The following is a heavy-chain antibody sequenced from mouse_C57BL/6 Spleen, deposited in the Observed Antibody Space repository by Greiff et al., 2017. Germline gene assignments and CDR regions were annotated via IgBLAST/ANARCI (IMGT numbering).Heavy chain of an antibody. J-gene: IGHJ1*03. D-gene: IGHD1-1*01. CDR2: IRNKANGYTT. Sequence: DVQLVESGGGLVQPGGSLSLSCAASGFTFTDYYMSWVRQPPGKALEWLGFIRNKANGYTTEYSASVKGRFTISRANYQSILYLQMNALRAEDSATYYCARYYYGSSRYFDVWGTGTTVTVSS. CDR1: GFTFTDYY. V-gene: IGHV7-3*01. CDR3: ARYYYGSSRYFDV.